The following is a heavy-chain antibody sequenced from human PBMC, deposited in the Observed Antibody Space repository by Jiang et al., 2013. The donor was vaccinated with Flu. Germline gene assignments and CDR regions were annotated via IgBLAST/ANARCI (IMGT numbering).Heavy chain of an antibody. CDR3: AREGQAKLFDY. V-gene: IGHV3-11*06. J-gene: IGHJ4*02. Sequence: VQLVESGGGLVKPGGSLRLSCAASGIPFNDLYIHWIRQAPGKGLEWLSYISPNGVYTSYGDSVKGRFTVSRDNAENSVFLHMNSLSAGDTGLYYCAREGQAKLFDYWGQGSLVTVSS. CDR2: ISPNGVYT. CDR1: GIPFNDLY.